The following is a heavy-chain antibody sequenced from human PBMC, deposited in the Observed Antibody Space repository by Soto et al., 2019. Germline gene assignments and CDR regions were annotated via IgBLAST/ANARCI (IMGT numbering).Heavy chain of an antibody. J-gene: IGHJ5*02. D-gene: IGHD3-22*01. CDR1: GDSISSYY. CDR3: ASQHYYDSSGYYALS. Sequence: PSETLSLTCTVSGDSISSYYWTWIRQPPGKGLEWIAFIYYGGSINYNPSLKSRVTISVDTSKNQFSLKLSSVTAADTAVYYCASQHYYDSSGYYALSWRQATLVTVPP. V-gene: IGHV4-59*08. CDR2: IYYGGSI.